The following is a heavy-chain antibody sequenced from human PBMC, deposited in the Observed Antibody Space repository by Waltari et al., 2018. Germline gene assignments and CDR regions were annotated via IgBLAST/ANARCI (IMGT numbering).Heavy chain of an antibody. CDR3: ARGSGWGATIFGVVIIKGRAVAY. CDR2: IKQDGSEK. J-gene: IGHJ4*02. V-gene: IGHV3-7*01. CDR1: GFTFRSDW. Sequence: EVQLVESGGGLVQPGGTLRLSCAASGFTFRSDWMSWVRQAPGKGRARVANIKQDGSEKYYVDSVKGRFTISRDNAKNSLYLQMNSLRAEDTAVYYCARGSGWGATIFGVVIIKGRAVAYWGQGTLVTVSS. D-gene: IGHD3-3*01.